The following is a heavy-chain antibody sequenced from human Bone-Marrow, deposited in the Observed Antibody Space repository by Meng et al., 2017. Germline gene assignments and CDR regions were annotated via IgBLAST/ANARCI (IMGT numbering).Heavy chain of an antibody. V-gene: IGHV3-20*04. CDR3: AREGYDSSGYRKDDAFDI. CDR2: INWNGGST. Sequence: GESLKISCAASGFTFDDYGMGWVRQAPGKGLEWVSGINWNGGSTGYADSVKGRFTISRDNAKNSLYLQMNSLRAEDTALYYCAREGYDSSGYRKDDAFDIWGQGTMVTVSS. D-gene: IGHD3-22*01. CDR1: GFTFDDYG. J-gene: IGHJ3*02.